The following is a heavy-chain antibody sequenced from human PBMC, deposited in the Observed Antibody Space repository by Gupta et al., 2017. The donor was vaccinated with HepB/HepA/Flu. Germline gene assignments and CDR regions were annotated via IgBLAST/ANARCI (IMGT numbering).Heavy chain of an antibody. J-gene: IGHJ6*03. V-gene: IGHV4-59*01. Sequence: QVQLQESGPGLVKPSETLSLTCTVSGGSISSDYWSWIRQPPGKGLEWIGYIYYTGSPNYNPSLKSRVTISVDTSKNQFSLKLSSVTAADTAVYYCARDRFGYCSRTSCHYYYYYYIDVWGKGTTVTVSS. CDR2: IYYTGSP. CDR1: GGSISSDY. D-gene: IGHD2-2*01. CDR3: ARDRFGYCSRTSCHYYYYYYIDV.